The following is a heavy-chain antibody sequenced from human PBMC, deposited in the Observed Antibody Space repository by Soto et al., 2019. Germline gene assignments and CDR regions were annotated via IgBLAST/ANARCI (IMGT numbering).Heavy chain of an antibody. J-gene: IGHJ6*02. D-gene: IGHD3-3*01. Sequence: SETLSLTCAVSGGSISSSNWWSWVRQPPGKGLEWIGEIYHSGSTNYNPSLKSRVTISVDKSKNQFSLKLSSVTAADTAVYYCARAWGVVSPIYYYYYGMDVWGQGTTVTVSS. CDR3: ARAWGVVSPIYYYYYGMDV. V-gene: IGHV4-4*02. CDR2: IYHSGST. CDR1: GGSISSSNW.